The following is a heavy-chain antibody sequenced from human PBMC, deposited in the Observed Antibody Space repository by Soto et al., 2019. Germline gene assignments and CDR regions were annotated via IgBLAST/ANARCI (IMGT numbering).Heavy chain of an antibody. V-gene: IGHV3-21*01. CDR1: GFTFSSYS. CDR3: ATTRAYCSSTSCYTRWFDP. D-gene: IGHD2-2*02. J-gene: IGHJ5*02. Sequence: GGSLRLSCAASGFTFSSYSMNWVRQAPGKGLEWVSSISSSSSYIYYADSVKGRFTISRDNAKNSLYLQMNSLRAEDTAVYYCATTRAYCSSTSCYTRWFDPWGQGTLVTVSS. CDR2: ISSSSSYI.